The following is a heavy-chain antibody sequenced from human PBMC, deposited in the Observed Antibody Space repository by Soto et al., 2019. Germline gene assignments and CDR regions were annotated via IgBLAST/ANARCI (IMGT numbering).Heavy chain of an antibody. V-gene: IGHV3-23*01. Sequence: PGGSLRLSCAASGFTFNTYGMSWVRQAPGKGLEWVSGISGSGGSTYYADSVKGRFTISRDNSQNTLYLQMNSLRAEDTAVYYCAKKQGSGTYWPVDCWGQGILVTVSS. J-gene: IGHJ4*02. CDR3: AKKQGSGTYWPVDC. D-gene: IGHD1-26*01. CDR1: GFTFNTYG. CDR2: ISGSGGST.